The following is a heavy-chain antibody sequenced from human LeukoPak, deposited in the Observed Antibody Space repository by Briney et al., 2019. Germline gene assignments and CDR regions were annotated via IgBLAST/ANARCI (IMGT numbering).Heavy chain of an antibody. V-gene: IGHV3-15*01. D-gene: IGHD3-16*01. CDR1: GFTFSSYA. Sequence: TGGSLRLSCAASGFTFSSYAMSWVRQAPGKGLEWVGRIKSKTDGGTTDYAAPVKGRFTISRDDSKNTLYLQMNSLKTEDTAVYYCTTDRCSLCGGAFDIWGQGTMVTVSS. J-gene: IGHJ3*02. CDR3: TTDRCSLCGGAFDI. CDR2: IKSKTDGGTT.